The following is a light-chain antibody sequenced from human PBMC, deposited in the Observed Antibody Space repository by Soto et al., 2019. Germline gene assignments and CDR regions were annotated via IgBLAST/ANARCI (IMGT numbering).Light chain of an antibody. CDR3: MQALKTPKVT. V-gene: IGKV2-28*01. CDR2: LGS. CDR1: QSLLHSNGYNY. J-gene: IGKJ3*01. Sequence: DIVMTQSPLSLPVTPGEPASISCRSSQSLLHSNGYNYLDWYMQKPGQSPQLLIYLGSNRASGGRARFSGSGSVTDFTLKISRVEAEDVGVYYCMQALKTPKVTFGPGTKVDIK.